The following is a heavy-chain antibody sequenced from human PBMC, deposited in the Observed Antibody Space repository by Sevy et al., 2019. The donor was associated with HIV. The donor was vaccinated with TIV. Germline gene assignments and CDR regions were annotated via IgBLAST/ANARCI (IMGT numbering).Heavy chain of an antibody. CDR3: ARGPPGEVVPGAPSWFDP. J-gene: IGHJ5*02. CDR1: GGSFSGYY. Sequence: SETLSLTCAVYGGSFSGYYWNWIRQSPGKGLEWIGEINHSGSTPYNPSLKSRVTISVDTSKNQFSLMLNSVTAADTAVYDGARGPPGEVVPGAPSWFDPWGQGTLVTVSS. D-gene: IGHD2-2*01. CDR2: INHSGST. V-gene: IGHV4-34*01.